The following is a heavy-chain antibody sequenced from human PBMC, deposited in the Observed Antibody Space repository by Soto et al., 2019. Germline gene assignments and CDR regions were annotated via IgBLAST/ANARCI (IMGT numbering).Heavy chain of an antibody. CDR1: GFTFSNYD. CDR2: IASAGDT. Sequence: EVQLVESGGGLVQPGGSLRLSCVVSGFTFSNYDMHWVRQATGKGLEWVSAIASAGDTYYADSVKGRFTISRENAGDSLFLQMSSLRVGATAVYYCVALGAHIFWGQGTLVTVSS. V-gene: IGHV3-13*04. J-gene: IGHJ4*02. D-gene: IGHD2-8*02. CDR3: VALGAHIF.